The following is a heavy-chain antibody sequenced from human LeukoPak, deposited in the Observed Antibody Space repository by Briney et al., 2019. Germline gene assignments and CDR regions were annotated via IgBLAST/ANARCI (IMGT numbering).Heavy chain of an antibody. CDR2: ISGSGGST. J-gene: IGHJ4*02. Sequence: QAGGSLRLSCAASGFTFSSHAMSWVRQAPGKGLEWVSAISGSGGSTYYADSVKGRFTISRDNSKNTLYLQMNSLRAEDTAVYYCAKVQHPVLWYFDYWGQGTLVTVSS. CDR3: AKVQHPVLWYFDY. D-gene: IGHD2-21*01. V-gene: IGHV3-23*01. CDR1: GFTFSSHA.